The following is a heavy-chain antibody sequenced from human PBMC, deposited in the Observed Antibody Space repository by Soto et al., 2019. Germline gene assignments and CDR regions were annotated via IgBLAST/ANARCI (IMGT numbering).Heavy chain of an antibody. Sequence: ASVKVSCKASGYTFTSYYMHWVRQAPGQGLEWMGIINPSGGSTNYAQKFQGRVTITADKSTSTAYMELSSLRSEDTAVYYCASPYYYDSSGPLFPFDYWGQGTLVTVSS. D-gene: IGHD3-22*01. CDR2: INPSGGST. CDR3: ASPYYYDSSGPLFPFDY. J-gene: IGHJ4*02. CDR1: GYTFTSYY. V-gene: IGHV1-46*01.